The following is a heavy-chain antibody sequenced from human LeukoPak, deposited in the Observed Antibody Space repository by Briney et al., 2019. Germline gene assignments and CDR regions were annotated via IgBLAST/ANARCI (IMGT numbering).Heavy chain of an antibody. D-gene: IGHD1-7*01. CDR1: GFTFSSYA. CDR2: ISGSGGST. CDR3: AKDNNWNYHLGAFDI. J-gene: IGHJ3*02. Sequence: PGGSLRLSCAASGFTFSSYAMSWVRQAPGKGLVWVSAISGSGGSTYYADSVKGRFTISRDNSKNTLYLQMNSLRAEDTAVYYCAKDNNWNYHLGAFDIWGQGTMVTVSS. V-gene: IGHV3-23*01.